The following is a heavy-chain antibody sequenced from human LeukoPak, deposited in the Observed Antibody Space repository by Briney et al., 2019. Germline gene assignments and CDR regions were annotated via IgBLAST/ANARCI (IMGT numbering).Heavy chain of an antibody. Sequence: ASVKVSCKASGYSFTSYDINWVRQATGQGLEWMGWMNPNSGNTGYAQKFQGRVTMTRSTSISTAYMELSSLRSEDTAVYYCATASTVTTERGSVVRAFDIWGQGTMVTVSS. D-gene: IGHD4-17*01. V-gene: IGHV1-8*01. CDR1: GYSFTSYD. CDR2: MNPNSGNT. J-gene: IGHJ3*02. CDR3: ATASTVTTERGSVVRAFDI.